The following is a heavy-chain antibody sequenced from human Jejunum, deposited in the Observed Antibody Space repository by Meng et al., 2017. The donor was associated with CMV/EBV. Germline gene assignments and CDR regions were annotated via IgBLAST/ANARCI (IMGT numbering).Heavy chain of an antibody. CDR1: GLTVSSNY. J-gene: IGHJ4*02. Sequence: EVQVVVSGGALVQPGESLRLSCAASGLTVSSNYMSWLRQAPGKGLEWVSILYSSGITYYADSVKGRFTISRDNSKNTLYFQMNTLRAEDTAVYYCARWSGTYYDYWGQGTLVTVSS. D-gene: IGHD1-26*01. CDR3: ARWSGTYYDY. V-gene: IGHV3-66*01. CDR2: LYSSGIT.